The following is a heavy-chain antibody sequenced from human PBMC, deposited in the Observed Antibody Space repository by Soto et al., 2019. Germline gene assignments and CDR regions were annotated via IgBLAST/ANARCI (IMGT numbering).Heavy chain of an antibody. J-gene: IGHJ6*02. CDR2: INSDGSRT. V-gene: IGHV3-74*02. D-gene: IGHD1-26*01. CDR1: GFTFSSYW. Sequence: VQLAESGGGLVQPGGSLRLSCAASGFTFSSYWMHWVRQAPGKGLVWVSRINSDGSRTDYADSVKGRFTISRDNAKNTLEMQMNSLRAEDTAVYYCARGGSGSYGDYYGMDVWGQGTTVTVSS. CDR3: ARGGSGSYGDYYGMDV.